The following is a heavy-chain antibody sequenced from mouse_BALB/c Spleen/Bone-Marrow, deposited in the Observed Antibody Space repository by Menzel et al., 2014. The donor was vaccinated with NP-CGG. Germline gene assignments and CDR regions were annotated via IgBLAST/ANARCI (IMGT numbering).Heavy chain of an antibody. D-gene: IGHD2-3*01. Sequence: LVESGAELVKPGASAKLSCKASGYTFTSYYMYWVKQRPGQGLEWIGEINPSNGGTNFNEKFKSKATLTVDKSSSTAYMQLSSLTSEDSAVYYCTRGGWLAMDYWGQGTSVTVSS. CDR1: GYTFTSYY. CDR2: INPSNGGT. J-gene: IGHJ4*01. V-gene: IGHV1S81*02. CDR3: TRGGWLAMDY.